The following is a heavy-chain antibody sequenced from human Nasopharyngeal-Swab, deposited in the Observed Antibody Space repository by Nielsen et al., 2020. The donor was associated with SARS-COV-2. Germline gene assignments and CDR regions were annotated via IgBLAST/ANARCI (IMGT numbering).Heavy chain of an antibody. CDR2: ISAYNGNT. J-gene: IGHJ3*02. Sequence: ASVKASCKASGYTFTSYGISWVRQAPGQGLEWMGWISAYNGNTNYAQKLQGRVTMTTDTSTSTAYMELRSLRSDDTAVYYCARDAAVAGTKAFDIWGQGTMVTVSS. D-gene: IGHD6-19*01. V-gene: IGHV1-18*01. CDR3: ARDAAVAGTKAFDI. CDR1: GYTFTSYG.